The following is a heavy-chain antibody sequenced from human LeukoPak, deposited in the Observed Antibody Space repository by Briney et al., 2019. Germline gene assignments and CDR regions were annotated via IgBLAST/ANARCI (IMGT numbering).Heavy chain of an antibody. CDR1: GYTFTSYG. CDR3: AREMRAVAEYYFDY. D-gene: IGHD6-19*01. V-gene: IGHV1-18*01. Sequence: GASVKVSCKASGYTFTSYGISWVRQAPGQGLEWMGWISAYNGNTTYAQKLQGRVTMTTDTSTSTAYMELRSLRSDDTAVYYCAREMRAVAEYYFDYWGQGTLVTVSS. J-gene: IGHJ4*02. CDR2: ISAYNGNT.